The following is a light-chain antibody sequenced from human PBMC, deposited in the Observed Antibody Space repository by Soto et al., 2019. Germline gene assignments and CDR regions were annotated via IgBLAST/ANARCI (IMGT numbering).Light chain of an antibody. Sequence: QSVLTQPPSLSGAPGQRVTISCTGSSSNIGAGYDVHWYQQLPGRAPKLLIYGNTNRPSGVPDRFSGSKSGTSASLAITGLQAEDEADYYCLSFDSSLSVVFGGGTTLTVL. CDR2: GNT. J-gene: IGLJ2*01. CDR3: LSFDSSLSVV. V-gene: IGLV1-40*01. CDR1: SSNIGAGYD.